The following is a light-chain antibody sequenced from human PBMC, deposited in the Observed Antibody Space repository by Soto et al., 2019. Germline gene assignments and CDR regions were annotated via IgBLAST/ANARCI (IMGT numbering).Light chain of an antibody. CDR2: LNSDGSH. CDR3: QTWGTGIRV. J-gene: IGLJ3*02. V-gene: IGLV4-69*01. Sequence: QSVLTQSPSASASLGASVKLTCTLSRGHSSYVIAWLQQQPEKGPRYLMYLNSDGSHSKGDGIPDRFSGSSSGAERYLTISSLQSEDEADYYCQTWGTGIRVFGGGTKLTVL. CDR1: RGHSSYV.